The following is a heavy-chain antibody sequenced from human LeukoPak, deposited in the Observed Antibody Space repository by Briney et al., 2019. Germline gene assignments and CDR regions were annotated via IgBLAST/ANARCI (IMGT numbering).Heavy chain of an antibody. J-gene: IGHJ4*02. CDR2: IIPILGIA. V-gene: IGHV1-69*04. D-gene: IGHD5-18*01. CDR1: VDTFSSYA. Sequence: SVKVSCKASVDTFSSYAISWVRQAPGQGLEWMGRIIPILGIANYAQKFQGRVTITADKSTSTAYMELSSLRSEDTAVYYCARDEGVDTAMVDYWGQGTLVTVSS. CDR3: ARDEGVDTAMVDY.